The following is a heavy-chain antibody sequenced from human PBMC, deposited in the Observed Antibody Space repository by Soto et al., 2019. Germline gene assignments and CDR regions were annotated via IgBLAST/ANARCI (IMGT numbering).Heavy chain of an antibody. V-gene: IGHV1-45*02. CDR2: ITPLNGNT. J-gene: IGHJ6*02. D-gene: IGHD2-2*01. CDR1: GYTLTYRH. Sequence: GASVKVSCKASGYTLTYRHLHWVRQAPGQALEWMGWITPLNGNTKYAQKLQDRVTITRDRSMSTAYMELSSLRSEDTAMYYCAGTAKGPAAPLDVWGQGTTVTVSS. CDR3: AGTAKGPAAPLDV.